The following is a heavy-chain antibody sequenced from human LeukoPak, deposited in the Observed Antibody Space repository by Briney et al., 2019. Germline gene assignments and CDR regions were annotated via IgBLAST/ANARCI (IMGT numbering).Heavy chain of an antibody. Sequence: SETLSLTCTVSGGSISSSSYYWGWIRQPPGKGLEWIGSIFYSGSTYYNPSLKSRVTISVDTSKNQLSLKLSSVTAADTAVYYCARGRRNGSLSWGQGTLVTVSS. CDR2: IFYSGST. CDR3: ARGRRNGSLS. CDR1: GGSISSSSYY. J-gene: IGHJ5*02. V-gene: IGHV4-39*07. D-gene: IGHD3-10*01.